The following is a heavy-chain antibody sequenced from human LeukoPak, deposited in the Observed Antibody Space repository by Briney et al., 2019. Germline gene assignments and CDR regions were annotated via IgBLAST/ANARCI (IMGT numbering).Heavy chain of an antibody. J-gene: IGHJ5*02. Sequence: PGGSLRLSCAASGFTFDDYAMHWVRQAPGKGLEWFSLISGDGGSTYYAGSVKGRFTISRDNSKNSLYLQMNSLRTEDTALYYCAKDDYGDANLNWFDPWGQGILVTVSS. V-gene: IGHV3-43*02. CDR3: AKDDYGDANLNWFDP. D-gene: IGHD4-17*01. CDR1: GFTFDDYA. CDR2: ISGDGGST.